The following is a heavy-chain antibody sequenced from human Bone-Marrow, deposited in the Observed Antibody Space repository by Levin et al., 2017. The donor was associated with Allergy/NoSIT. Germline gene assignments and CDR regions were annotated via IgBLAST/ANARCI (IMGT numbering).Heavy chain of an antibody. D-gene: IGHD4-11*01. Sequence: RGESLKISCKASGYSFTTYWIGWVRQMPGKGLEWMGIIYPGDSDTRYSPSFQGQVTISGDKSITTAYLQWSSLKASDTAMYYCARRSYRDDAFDIWGQGTMVTVSS. CDR1: GYSFTTYW. J-gene: IGHJ3*02. CDR3: ARRSYRDDAFDI. V-gene: IGHV5-51*01. CDR2: IYPGDSDT.